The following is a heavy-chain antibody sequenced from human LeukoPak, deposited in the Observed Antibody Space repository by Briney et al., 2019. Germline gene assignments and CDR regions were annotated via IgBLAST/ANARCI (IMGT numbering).Heavy chain of an antibody. J-gene: IGHJ4*02. CDR1: GFTFSNYA. V-gene: IGHV3-23*01. D-gene: IGHD4-23*01. CDR3: AKGIHLSRVVTAPFDC. Sequence: RPGGSLRLSCAASGFTFSNYAMSWVRQAPGKGLEWLSSISGSGGSTFYADSVKGRFTISRENSKNTLYLQMNSLGAEDTALFYCAKGIHLSRVVTAPFDCWGQGTLVTVSS. CDR2: ISGSGGST.